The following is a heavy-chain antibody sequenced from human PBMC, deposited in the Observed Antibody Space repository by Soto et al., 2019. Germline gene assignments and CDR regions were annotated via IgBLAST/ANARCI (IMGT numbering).Heavy chain of an antibody. CDR2: ISSSSSYI. J-gene: IGHJ6*02. V-gene: IGHV3-21*01. CDR3: AGLVVVPAAINYYYGMDV. Sequence: GGSLRLSCAASGFTFSSCSMNWVRQAPGKGLEWVSSISSSSSYIYYADSVKGRFTISRDNAKNSLYLQMNSLRAEDTAVYYCAGLVVVPAAINYYYGMDVWGQGTTVTV. CDR1: GFTFSSCS. D-gene: IGHD2-2*02.